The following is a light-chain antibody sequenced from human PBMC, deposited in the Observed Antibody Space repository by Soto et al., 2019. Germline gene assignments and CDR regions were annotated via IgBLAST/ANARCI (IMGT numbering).Light chain of an antibody. CDR2: GNI. J-gene: IGLJ1*01. CDR3: QSYDSTLSARYV. Sequence: QSVLTQPPSLSGAPGQRVTISCTGSSSNIGAGYDVHWYQQRPGAAPKLLISGNINRPSGVPDRFSGTKSGTSASLAITGLQADDEGDYYCQSYDSTLSARYVFGTGTKLTVL. CDR1: SSNIGAGYD. V-gene: IGLV1-40*01.